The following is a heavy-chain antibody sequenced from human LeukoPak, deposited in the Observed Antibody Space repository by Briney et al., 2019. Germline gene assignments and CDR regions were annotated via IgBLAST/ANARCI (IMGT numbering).Heavy chain of an antibody. V-gene: IGHV4-61*02. CDR3: ARARRGAFGI. CDR2: IYTSGST. J-gene: IGHJ3*02. Sequence: SQTLSLTCTVSGGSISSGSYYWSWIRQPAGKGLEWIGRIYTSGSTNYNPSLKSRVTISVDTSKNQFSLKLSSVTAADTAVYYCARARRGAFGIWGQGTMVNVSS. CDR1: GGSISSGSYY.